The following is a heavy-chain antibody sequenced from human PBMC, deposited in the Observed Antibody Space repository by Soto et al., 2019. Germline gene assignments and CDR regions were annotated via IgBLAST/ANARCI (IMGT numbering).Heavy chain of an antibody. CDR3: AKNQWGNVFDI. D-gene: IGHD3-16*01. CDR2: ISKSGATP. Sequence: EVQVLESGGGLVHPGGSLRLSCAASGFAFSSYDMTWVRQAPGKGLEWVSTISKSGATPYYADSVRGRFIISRDNSKNTLHLQMNSLRAEDTALYYCAKNQWGNVFDIWGQGTKLTVSS. CDR1: GFAFSSYD. V-gene: IGHV3-23*01. J-gene: IGHJ3*02.